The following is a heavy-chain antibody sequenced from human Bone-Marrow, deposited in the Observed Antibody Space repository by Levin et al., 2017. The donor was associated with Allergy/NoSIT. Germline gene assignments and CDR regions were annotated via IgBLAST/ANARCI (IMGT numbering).Heavy chain of an antibody. CDR1: GYTFTGYY. Sequence: ASVKVSCKASGYTFTGYYLHWVRQAPGQGLEWMGWINPNTGGTKYVQKFQGWVTMTRDTSISTACMELGRLRSDDTAVYYCARDRGGSLRYFDLWGRGTLVTVSS. V-gene: IGHV1-2*04. CDR2: INPNTGGT. D-gene: IGHD3-16*01. CDR3: ARDRGGSLRYFDL. J-gene: IGHJ2*01.